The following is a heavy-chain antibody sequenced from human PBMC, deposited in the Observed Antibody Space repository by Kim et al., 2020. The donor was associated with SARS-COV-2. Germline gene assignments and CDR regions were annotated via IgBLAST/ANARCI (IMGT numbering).Heavy chain of an antibody. J-gene: IGHJ4*02. Sequence: SETLSLTCTVSGGSISSYYWSWIRQPPGKGLEWIGYIYYSGSTNYNPSLKSRVTISVDTSKNQFSLKLSSVTAADTAVYYCARAAAMPTYFDYWGQGTLVTVSS. CDR3: ARAAAMPTYFDY. D-gene: IGHD2-2*01. CDR1: GGSISSYY. CDR2: IYYSGST. V-gene: IGHV4-59*13.